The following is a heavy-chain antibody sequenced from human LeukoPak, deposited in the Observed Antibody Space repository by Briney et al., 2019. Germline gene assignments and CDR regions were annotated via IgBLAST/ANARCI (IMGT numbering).Heavy chain of an antibody. J-gene: IGHJ3*02. CDR3: ARVTSLSIPIFIPSRSHRAFDI. D-gene: IGHD3-3*01. Sequence: PSETLSLTCAVYGGSFSGYYWSWIRQPPGKGLEWIGEINHSGSTNYNPSLKSRVTISVDTSKNQFSLKLSSVTAADTAVYSCARVTSLSIPIFIPSRSHRAFDIWGQGTMVTVSS. CDR1: GGSFSGYY. V-gene: IGHV4-34*01. CDR2: INHSGST.